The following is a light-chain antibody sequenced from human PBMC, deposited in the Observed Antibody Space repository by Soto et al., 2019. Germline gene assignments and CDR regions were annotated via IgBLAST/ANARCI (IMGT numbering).Light chain of an antibody. CDR2: DVS. CDR1: SSDVGTYNY. J-gene: IGLJ1*01. V-gene: IGLV2-14*01. CDR3: SSYTSSSTLYV. Sequence: QSALTQPASVSGSPGQSITISCTGTSSDVGTYNYVSWYQQHPGKAPKLIIYDVSNRPSGVSNRCSGSKSGNTASLTISGLQAEDEADYYCSSYTSSSTLYVFATVTKVTVL.